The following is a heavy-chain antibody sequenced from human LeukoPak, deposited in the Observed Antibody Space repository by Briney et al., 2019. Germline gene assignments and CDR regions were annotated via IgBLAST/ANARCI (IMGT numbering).Heavy chain of an antibody. CDR2: INSDGSST. CDR3: ARDSVVVAATRLDPFDY. V-gene: IGHV3-74*01. Sequence: GGSLRLSCAASGFTFSSYWMHWVRQAPGKGLVWVSRINSDGSSTSYADSVKGRFTISRDNAKNTLYLQMNSLRAEDTAVYYRARDSVVVAATRLDPFDYWGQGTLVTVSS. CDR1: GFTFSSYW. J-gene: IGHJ4*02. D-gene: IGHD2-15*01.